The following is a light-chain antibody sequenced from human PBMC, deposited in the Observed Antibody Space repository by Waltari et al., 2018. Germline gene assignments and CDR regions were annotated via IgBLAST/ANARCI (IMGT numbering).Light chain of an antibody. Sequence: EIVLTQSPGTLSLSLGERATLSCRASQSVSRALAWYQQKPGQAPRPLIYGASTRATGIPDRVSGSGSGTDFSLTISRVEPDDFAVYYCQHYLRLPVTFGQGTTVEI. J-gene: IGKJ1*01. CDR2: GAS. CDR3: QHYLRLPVT. CDR1: QSVSRA. V-gene: IGKV3-20*01.